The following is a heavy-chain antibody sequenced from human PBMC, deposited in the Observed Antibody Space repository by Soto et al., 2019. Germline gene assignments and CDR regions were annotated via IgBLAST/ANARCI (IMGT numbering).Heavy chain of an antibody. J-gene: IGHJ5*02. CDR1: GGSISSSSYY. CDR3: ARAPRITIFGVVMGWFDP. Sequence: SETLSLTCTVSGGSISSSSYYWGWIRQPPGKGLEWIGSIYYSGSSYYNPSLKSRVTISVDTSKNQFSLKLSSVTAADTAVYYCARAPRITIFGVVMGWFDPWGQGTLVTVSS. D-gene: IGHD3-3*01. V-gene: IGHV4-39*01. CDR2: IYYSGSS.